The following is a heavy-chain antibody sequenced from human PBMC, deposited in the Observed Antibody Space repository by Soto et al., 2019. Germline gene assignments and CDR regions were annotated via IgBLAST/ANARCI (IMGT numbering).Heavy chain of an antibody. Sequence: GGSLRLSCAASGFTFSSYWMHWVRQAPGKGLVWVSRINSDGSSTSYADSVKGRFTISRDNAKNTLYLQMNSLRAEDTAVYYCARGSDYVNYYYYGMDVWGQGTTVTVSS. CDR3: ARGSDYVNYYYYGMDV. CDR1: GFTFSSYW. J-gene: IGHJ6*02. CDR2: INSDGSST. D-gene: IGHD5-12*01. V-gene: IGHV3-74*01.